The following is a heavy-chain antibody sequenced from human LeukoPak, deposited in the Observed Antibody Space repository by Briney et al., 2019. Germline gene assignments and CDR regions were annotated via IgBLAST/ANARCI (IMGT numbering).Heavy chain of an antibody. V-gene: IGHV4-34*01. Sequence: PSETLSLTCAVYGGSFSGYYRSWIRQPPGKGLEWIGEINHSVSTNYNTSLKSRVTISVDTSKNQFSLKLSSVTAADTAVYYCARDVEDDYGDYYFHYWGQGTLVTVSS. CDR2: INHSVST. J-gene: IGHJ4*02. CDR1: GGSFSGYY. CDR3: ARDVEDDYGDYYFHY. D-gene: IGHD4-17*01.